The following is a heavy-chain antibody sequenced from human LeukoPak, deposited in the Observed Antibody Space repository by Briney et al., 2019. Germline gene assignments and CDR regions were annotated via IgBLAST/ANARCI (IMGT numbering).Heavy chain of an antibody. Sequence: GGSLRLSCAASGFTFSDYYMSWIRQAPGKGLEWVSYISSSGSTIYYADSVKGRFTISRDNAKNSLYLQMNSLRAEDTAVYYCARVRYYGSADPDYWGQGTLVTVSS. J-gene: IGHJ4*02. CDR2: ISSSGSTI. V-gene: IGHV3-11*04. CDR3: ARVRYYGSADPDY. CDR1: GFTFSDYY. D-gene: IGHD3-10*01.